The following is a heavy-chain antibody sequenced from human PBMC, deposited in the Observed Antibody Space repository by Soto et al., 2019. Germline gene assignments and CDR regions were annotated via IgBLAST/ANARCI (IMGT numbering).Heavy chain of an antibody. Sequence: SETLSLTCSVSGDSISRIDYYWTWIRQHPEKGLEWIGNIYFRGNTYYSPSLESRLTISVDTSKNQFSLKLTSVTAADTAVYYCAREGGSYDSGGYLIRGAFDIWGQGTMVTISS. CDR2: IYFRGNT. D-gene: IGHD3-22*01. CDR3: AREGGSYDSGGYLIRGAFDI. V-gene: IGHV4-31*03. J-gene: IGHJ3*02. CDR1: GDSISRIDYY.